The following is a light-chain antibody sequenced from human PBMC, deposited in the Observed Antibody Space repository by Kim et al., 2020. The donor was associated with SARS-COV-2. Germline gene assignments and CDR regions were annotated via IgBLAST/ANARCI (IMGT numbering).Light chain of an antibody. CDR1: QSISSW. CDR3: QQYNSPPYT. CDR2: KAS. V-gene: IGKV1-5*03. J-gene: IGKJ2*01. Sequence: DIQMTQSPSTLSASVGDRVTITCRASQSISSWLAWYQQKPGKAPKLLIYKASSLESGVPSRFSGSGSGTEFTLTISSLQPDDFATYYCQQYNSPPYTFGQGTKLEI.